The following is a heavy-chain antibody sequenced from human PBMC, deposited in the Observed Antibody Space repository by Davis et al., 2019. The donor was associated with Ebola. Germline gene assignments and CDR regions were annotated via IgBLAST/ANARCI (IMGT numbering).Heavy chain of an antibody. CDR2: ITSGTSI. V-gene: IGHV3-21*01. Sequence: GESLKISCAASGFSFSSYSMNWVRQAPGKGLEWVSSITSGTSIFYADSVKGRFTIFRDNAKNSLYLQMNSLRAEDTAVYYCATYSGTYRDYWGQGTLVTVSS. CDR1: GFSFSSYS. J-gene: IGHJ4*02. D-gene: IGHD1-26*01. CDR3: ATYSGTYRDY.